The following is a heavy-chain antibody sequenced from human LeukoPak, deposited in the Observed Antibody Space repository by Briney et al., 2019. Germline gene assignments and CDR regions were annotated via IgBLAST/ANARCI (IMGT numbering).Heavy chain of an antibody. Sequence: SETLSLTCAVYGGSFNDYYWNWIRQPPGKGLEWIGEINLRGSTTYNPSLKSRVTISLDEPKNQFSLKVSSVTAADTAVYYCAREGGYSYGDAPLHFDNWGQGTLVTVSS. CDR3: AREGGYSYGDAPLHFDN. CDR1: GGSFNDYY. J-gene: IGHJ4*02. D-gene: IGHD5-18*01. CDR2: INLRGST. V-gene: IGHV4-34*01.